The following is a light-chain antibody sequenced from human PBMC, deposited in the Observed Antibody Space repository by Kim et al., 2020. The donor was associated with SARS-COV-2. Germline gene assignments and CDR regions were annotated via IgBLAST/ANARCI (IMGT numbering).Light chain of an antibody. J-gene: IGKJ4*02. CDR3: QQYGRSPLT. V-gene: IGKV3-20*01. Sequence: EIVLTQSPGTLSLSPGERATLSCRASQSVSSSYLAWYQQKPGQAPRLLIYGASSRATGIPDRFSGSGSGTAFTLTISRLEPEDFAVYYCQQYGRSPLTFGGGTKVYIK. CDR1: QSVSSSY. CDR2: GAS.